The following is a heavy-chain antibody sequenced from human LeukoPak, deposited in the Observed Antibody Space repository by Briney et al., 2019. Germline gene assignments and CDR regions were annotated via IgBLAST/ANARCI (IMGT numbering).Heavy chain of an antibody. CDR3: AKRGLGGTPLGY. D-gene: IGHD3-16*01. V-gene: IGHV3-30*02. Sequence: GGSLRLSCAASGFMFSSYGMHWVRQAPGRGLEWVTFIRFDGSNTYYADSVKGRFTISRDNSKNTLYLQMNGLRAEDTAVYYCAKRGLGGTPLGYWGQGTLVTVSS. CDR1: GFMFSSYG. J-gene: IGHJ4*02. CDR2: IRFDGSNT.